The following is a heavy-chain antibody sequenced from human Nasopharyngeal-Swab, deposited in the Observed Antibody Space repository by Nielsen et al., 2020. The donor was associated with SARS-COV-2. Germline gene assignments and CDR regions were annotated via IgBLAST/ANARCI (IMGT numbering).Heavy chain of an antibody. V-gene: IGHV4-30-4*01. J-gene: IGHJ3*02. Sequence: WIRQPPGKGLEWLGYIYYSESTYYNPSLKSRITMSLETSKNQFSLELKSVTAADTAVYYCARGDTGNGYYYSMSFGAFDIWGQGTMVTVSS. CDR3: ARGDTGNGYYYSMSFGAFDI. D-gene: IGHD3-3*01. CDR2: IYYSEST.